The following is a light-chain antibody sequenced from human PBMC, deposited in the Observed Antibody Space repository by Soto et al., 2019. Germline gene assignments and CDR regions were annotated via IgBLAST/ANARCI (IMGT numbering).Light chain of an antibody. CDR2: DIS. CDR1: HNINNW. V-gene: IGKV1-5*02. CDR3: QQYNAN. J-gene: IGKJ4*01. Sequence: DIQMTQAPSTLSASVGDRVTIICRASHNINNWLVWYQQKPGKAPKVLIYDISTLGRGVPSRFSGSGSGTEFTLTISGLQPDDFATYYCQQYNANFGGGTKVEI.